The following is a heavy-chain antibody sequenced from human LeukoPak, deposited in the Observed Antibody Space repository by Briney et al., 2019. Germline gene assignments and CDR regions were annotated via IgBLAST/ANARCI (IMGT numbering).Heavy chain of an antibody. CDR1: GFTFSSYS. Sequence: GGSLRLSCAASGFTFSSYSMNWVRQAPGKGLEWVSSLSSSSSYIYYADSVKGRFTISRDNAKNSLYLQMNSLRAEDTAVYYCARGGSSRFCLGYWGQGTLVTVSS. D-gene: IGHD6-6*01. CDR2: LSSSSSYI. CDR3: ARGGSSRFCLGY. J-gene: IGHJ4*02. V-gene: IGHV3-21*01.